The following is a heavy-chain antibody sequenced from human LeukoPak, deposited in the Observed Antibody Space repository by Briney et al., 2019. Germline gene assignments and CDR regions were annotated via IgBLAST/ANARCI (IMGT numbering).Heavy chain of an antibody. CDR2: ISYDGSNK. V-gene: IGHV3-30*18. J-gene: IGHJ4*02. CDR3: AKDNGGYTGGDRAEY. D-gene: IGHD2-21*02. Sequence: GGSPRLSCAASGFTFSSYGMHWVRQAPGKGLEWVAVISYDGSNKYYADSVKGRFTISRDNSKNTLYLQMNSLRAEDTAVYYCAKDNGGYTGGDRAEYWGQGTLVTVSS. CDR1: GFTFSSYG.